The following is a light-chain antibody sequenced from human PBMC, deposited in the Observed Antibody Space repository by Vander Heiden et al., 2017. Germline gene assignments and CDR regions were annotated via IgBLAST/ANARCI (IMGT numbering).Light chain of an antibody. CDR1: QDIYNY. J-gene: IGKJ5*01. CDR2: GAS. CDR3: QQDNSYPIT. V-gene: IGKV1-16*02. Sequence: IQLTQSPSSLSASVGDRVTITCRASQDIYNYLAWIQQKPGKAPMSLIYGASNLESGVPSKFSGSGSGTDFTLTISSLQPEDFATYYCQQDNSYPITFGQGTRLEI.